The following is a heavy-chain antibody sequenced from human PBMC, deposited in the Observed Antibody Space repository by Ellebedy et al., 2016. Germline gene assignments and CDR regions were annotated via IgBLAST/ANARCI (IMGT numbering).Heavy chain of an antibody. CDR2: IYYSGTT. CDR1: GGSISSGSSY. V-gene: IGHV4-39*07. J-gene: IGHJ6*02. D-gene: IGHD3-22*01. CDR3: ARDSNAFGYDWYYNGMDV. Sequence: SETLSLTCTVSGGSISSGSSYWGWIRQPPGKGLEWIGSIYYSGTTYYNPSLKSRVTISVDTSKNHYSLKLSSVTAADTAVYYCARDSNAFGYDWYYNGMDVWGQGTAVTVSS.